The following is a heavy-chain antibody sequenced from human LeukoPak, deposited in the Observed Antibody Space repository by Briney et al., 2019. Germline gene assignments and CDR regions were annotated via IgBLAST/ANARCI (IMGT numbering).Heavy chain of an antibody. CDR2: ISSDGSNK. D-gene: IGHD1-1*01. CDR3: AKCNLDNCREGFHI. J-gene: IGHJ3*02. V-gene: IGHV3-30-3*02. CDR1: GFTFSSYA. Sequence: GGSLRLSCAASGFTFSSYAMHWVRQAPGKGLEWVAVISSDGSNKYYADSVQGRFTISRDNSRNALYLQMNSLRAEDTALYYCAKCNLDNCREGFHIWGQGTIVTVSS.